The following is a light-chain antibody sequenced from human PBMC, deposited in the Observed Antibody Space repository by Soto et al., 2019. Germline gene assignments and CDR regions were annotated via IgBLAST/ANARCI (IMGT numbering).Light chain of an antibody. CDR3: AAWDDSLWGWV. CDR2: SNN. CDR1: SSNIGSNT. V-gene: IGLV1-44*01. Sequence: QSVLTQPPSASGTPGQRVTISCSGSSSNIGSNTVNWYQQLPGTAPKLLIYSNNQRPSGVPDRFSGSKSGTSASLAISGLQSEDEADYYCAAWDDSLWGWVFGGGTQLTVL. J-gene: IGLJ3*02.